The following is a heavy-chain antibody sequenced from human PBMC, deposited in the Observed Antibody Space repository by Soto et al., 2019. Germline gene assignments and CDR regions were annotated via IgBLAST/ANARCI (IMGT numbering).Heavy chain of an antibody. Sequence: GGSLRLSCAASGFTFSNAWMSWVRQAPGKGLEWVGRIKSKTDGGTTDYAAPVKGRFTISRDDSKNTLYLQMNSLKTEDTAVYYCTTEISQAGDFDYWGQRTLFTVSS. CDR3: TTEISQAGDFDY. V-gene: IGHV3-15*01. CDR1: GFTFSNAW. J-gene: IGHJ4*02. CDR2: IKSKTDGGTT. D-gene: IGHD6-19*01.